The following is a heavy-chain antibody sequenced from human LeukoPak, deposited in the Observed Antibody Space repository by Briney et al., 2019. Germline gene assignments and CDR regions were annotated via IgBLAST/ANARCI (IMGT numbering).Heavy chain of an antibody. CDR2: IYYSGIT. CDR1: GGSIISSTYF. Sequence: SETLSLTCTVSGGSIISSTYFWGWIRQPPGKGLEWIGNIYYSGITYYNPSLKSRVTISVDTSKSQFSLKLSSVTAADTAVYYCARDTHMDVWGKGTTVTVSS. J-gene: IGHJ6*03. V-gene: IGHV4-39*07. CDR3: ARDTHMDV.